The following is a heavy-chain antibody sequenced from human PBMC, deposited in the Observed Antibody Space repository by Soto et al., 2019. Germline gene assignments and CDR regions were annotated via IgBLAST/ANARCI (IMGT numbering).Heavy chain of an antibody. D-gene: IGHD3-10*01. Sequence: GGSLRLSCAASGFTFDDYGMSWVRQAPGKGLEWVSGINWNGGSTGYADSVKGRFTISRDNAKNSLYLQMNSLRAEDTALYHCARENYGSGSNYYYYYMDVWGKGTTVTVSS. J-gene: IGHJ6*03. CDR1: GFTFDDYG. CDR3: ARENYGSGSNYYYYYMDV. CDR2: INWNGGST. V-gene: IGHV3-20*01.